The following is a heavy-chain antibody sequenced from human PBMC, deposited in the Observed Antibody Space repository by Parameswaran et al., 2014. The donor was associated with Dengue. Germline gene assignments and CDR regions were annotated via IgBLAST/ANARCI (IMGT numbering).Heavy chain of an antibody. Sequence: VRQMPGKGLEWVGSVYYSGSSYYNPSLKSRVTMSVDTSKNQFSLKLNSVTAADTAVYYCARVGRLMAGTTNWFDPWGQGTLVTVSS. D-gene: IGHD4-11*01. J-gene: IGHJ5*02. V-gene: IGHV4-39*02. CDR3: ARVGRLMAGTTNWFDP. CDR2: VYYSGSS.